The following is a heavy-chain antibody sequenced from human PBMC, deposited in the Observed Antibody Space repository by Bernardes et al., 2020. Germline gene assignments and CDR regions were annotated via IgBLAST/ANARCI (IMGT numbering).Heavy chain of an antibody. Sequence: RGALRLSCAASGFTFGSYAMSWVRQAPGKGLEWVSAFSGSGSSTYYADSVKGRFTISRDNSKNTLYLQMNSLRAEDTAVYYCAKGYCSSTSCARFDYWGQGTLVTVSS. CDR3: AKGYCSSTSCARFDY. D-gene: IGHD2-2*01. CDR1: GFTFGSYA. J-gene: IGHJ4*02. V-gene: IGHV3-23*01. CDR2: FSGSGSST.